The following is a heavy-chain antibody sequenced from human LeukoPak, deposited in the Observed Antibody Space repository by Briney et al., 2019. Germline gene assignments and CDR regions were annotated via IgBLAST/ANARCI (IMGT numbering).Heavy chain of an antibody. D-gene: IGHD3-9*01. CDR3: ANTHYDILTGYYTEDYYMDV. V-gene: IGHV3-21*04. Sequence: GRSLTLSRAASGFTFSSYSTNSVRQAPGKGLEWVSSISIIISYTNYADSVKGRFTISRDNARNSLYLQMNSLRAEDTAVYYCANTHYDILTGYYTEDYYMDVWGKGTTVTISS. CDR1: GFTFSSYS. J-gene: IGHJ6*03. CDR2: ISIIISYT.